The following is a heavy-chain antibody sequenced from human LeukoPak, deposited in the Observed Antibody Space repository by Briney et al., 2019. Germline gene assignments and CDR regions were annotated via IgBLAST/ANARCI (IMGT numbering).Heavy chain of an antibody. J-gene: IGHJ4*02. D-gene: IGHD2-15*01. CDR1: GHTFSNYY. CDR2: ISAYNGNT. Sequence: ASVKVSCKASGHTFSNYYMHWVRQAPGQGLEWIGWISAYNGNTNYAQKLQGRVTMTTDTSTSTAYMELRSLRSDDTAVYYCASGYCSGGSCQGHYFDYWGQGTLVTVSS. V-gene: IGHV1-18*04. CDR3: ASGYCSGGSCQGHYFDY.